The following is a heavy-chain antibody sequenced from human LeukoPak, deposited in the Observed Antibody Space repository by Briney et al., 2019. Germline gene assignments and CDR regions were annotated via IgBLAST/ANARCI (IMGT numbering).Heavy chain of an antibody. Sequence: ASVKVSCKASGYTFTRNYINWLRQAPGQGLEWTGMIDPSGGGTAYAQKFQDRVTMTSDTSTSTVYMELNSLRSEDTAVYYCAKVGCRAHSGYDYYFYYFDYWGQGTLVTVSS. CDR1: GYTFTRNY. J-gene: IGHJ4*02. CDR3: AKVGCRAHSGYDYYFYYFDY. CDR2: IDPSGGGT. V-gene: IGHV1-46*01. D-gene: IGHD5-12*01.